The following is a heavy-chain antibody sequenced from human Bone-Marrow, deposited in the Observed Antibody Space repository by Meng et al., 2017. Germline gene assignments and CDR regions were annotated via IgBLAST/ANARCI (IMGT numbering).Heavy chain of an antibody. CDR1: GVSFTDGW. CDR2: IKRNNDGGLI. J-gene: IGHJ4*02. Sequence: EVQVVESGGGLVKPWVSLGLSCLASGVSFTDGWMSWVRQALGKGLEGVGRIKRNNDGGLIDYAALAKGRFTISRDDSKNTLYLQMDSLITEDTAVYVCATGAAAADHWGQGTLVTVSS. D-gene: IGHD6-13*01. V-gene: IGHV3-15*01. CDR3: ATGAAAADH.